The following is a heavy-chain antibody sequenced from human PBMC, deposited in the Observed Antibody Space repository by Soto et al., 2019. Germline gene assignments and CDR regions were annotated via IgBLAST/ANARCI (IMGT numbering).Heavy chain of an antibody. CDR1: GYTFSNYD. J-gene: IGHJ4*02. V-gene: IGHV1-8*01. D-gene: IGHD1-26*01. CDR2: MNPNTGDT. Sequence: ASVKVSCKASGYTFSNYDMNWVRQATGQGPEWIGWMNPNTGDTGYAQKLQGRVTMTTDTSTSTAYMELRSLRSDDTAVYYCARDHVVRGNYYDYWGQGTLVTVSS. CDR3: ARDHVVRGNYYDY.